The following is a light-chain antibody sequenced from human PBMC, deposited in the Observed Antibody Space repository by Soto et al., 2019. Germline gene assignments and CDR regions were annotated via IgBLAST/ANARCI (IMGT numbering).Light chain of an antibody. CDR2: DAS. V-gene: IGKV3-11*01. CDR3: PQRST. CDR1: QSVDIY. Sequence: EIVLTQSPATLSLSPGERATLSCRASQSVDIYLAWYQQKPGQAPRLLIYDASNRATGIPGRFSGSGSGTDFTITISSLEPDYFAVYYCPQRSTFGPGTQVDIK. J-gene: IGKJ3*01.